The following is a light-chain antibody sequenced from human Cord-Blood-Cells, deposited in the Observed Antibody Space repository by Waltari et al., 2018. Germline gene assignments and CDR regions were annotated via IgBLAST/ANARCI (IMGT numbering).Light chain of an antibody. V-gene: IGKV2-30*02. Sequence: DVVMTQSPLSLPVTLGQPASISCRSSQSLVHSDGNTYLNWFQQRPGHSPRRLIYKVSNRDSGVPDRFSGSGSGTDFTLKISRVEAEDVGVYYCMQGTHWYTFGQGTKLEIK. CDR3: MQGTHWYT. J-gene: IGKJ2*01. CDR2: KVS. CDR1: QSLVHSDGNTY.